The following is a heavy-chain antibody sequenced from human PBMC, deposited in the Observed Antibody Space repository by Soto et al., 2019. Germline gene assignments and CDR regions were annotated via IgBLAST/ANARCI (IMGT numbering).Heavy chain of an antibody. CDR2: IYYSGST. CDR3: ARDFGYSYGSYDY. D-gene: IGHD5-18*01. Sequence: PSETLSLTCTVSGVSISSGVYYWSWIRQHPGKGLEWIGYIYYSGSTNYNPSLKSRVTISVDTSKNQFSLKLSSVTAADTAVYYCARDFGYSYGSYDYWGQGTLVTVSS. CDR1: GVSISSGVYY. V-gene: IGHV4-61*08. J-gene: IGHJ4*02.